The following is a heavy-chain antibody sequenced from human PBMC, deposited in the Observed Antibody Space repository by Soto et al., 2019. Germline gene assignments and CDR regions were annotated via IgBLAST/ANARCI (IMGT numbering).Heavy chain of an antibody. CDR3: ARSERRYSSSWYYFDY. Sequence: GESLKISCKGSGYSFTSYWIGWVRQMPGKGLEWMGIIYPGDSDTRYSPSFQGQVTISADKSISTAYLQWSSLKASDTAMYYCARSERRYSSSWYYFDYWGQGTLVTVSS. CDR2: IYPGDSDT. D-gene: IGHD6-13*01. V-gene: IGHV5-51*01. J-gene: IGHJ4*02. CDR1: GYSFTSYW.